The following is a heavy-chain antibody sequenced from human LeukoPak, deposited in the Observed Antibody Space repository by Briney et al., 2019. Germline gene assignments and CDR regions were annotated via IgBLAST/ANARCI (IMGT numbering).Heavy chain of an antibody. D-gene: IGHD3-3*01. CDR3: ARGLRVRGNTIFGVVNLGRYYYYYYMDV. J-gene: IGHJ6*03. CDR2: INHSGST. Sequence: PSETLSLTCAVYGGSFSGYYWSWIRQPPGKGLEWIGEINHSGSTNYNPSLKSRVTISVDTSKNQFSLKLSSVTAADTAVYYCARGLRVRGNTIFGVVNLGRYYYYYYMDVWGKGTTVTVSS. CDR1: GGSFSGYY. V-gene: IGHV4-34*01.